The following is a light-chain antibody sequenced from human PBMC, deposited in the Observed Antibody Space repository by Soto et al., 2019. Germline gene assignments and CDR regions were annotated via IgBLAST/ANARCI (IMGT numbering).Light chain of an antibody. CDR1: QYIHNY. CDR3: QQSTNYPWT. J-gene: IGKJ1*01. V-gene: IGKV1-5*03. CDR2: EAA. Sequence: GDRVTITCRASQYIHNYLAWYQQKPGEAPKLLIYEAANLESGVPSRFSGSGTGTEFTLTISSLQPDDFATYYCQQSTNYPWTFGPTTGVEI.